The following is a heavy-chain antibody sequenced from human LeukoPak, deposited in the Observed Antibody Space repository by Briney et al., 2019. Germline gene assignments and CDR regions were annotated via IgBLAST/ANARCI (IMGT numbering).Heavy chain of an antibody. V-gene: IGHV4-34*01. Sequence: PSETLSLTSAVDGGSFSGYYWSWIRQPPGKGLGWIGEINHSGSTNYNPSLKSRVTISVDTSKNQFSLKLSSVTAADTAVYYCARLNNCSSGSCYSGIDYWGQGTLVTVSS. CDR2: INHSGST. CDR3: ARLNNCSSGSCYSGIDY. D-gene: IGHD2-15*01. J-gene: IGHJ4*02. CDR1: GGSFSGYY.